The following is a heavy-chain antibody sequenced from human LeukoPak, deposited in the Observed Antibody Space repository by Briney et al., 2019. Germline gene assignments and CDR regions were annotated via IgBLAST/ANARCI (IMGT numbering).Heavy chain of an antibody. J-gene: IGHJ6*03. V-gene: IGHV7-4-1*02. CDR3: ASGIVGATGDDYYYMDV. D-gene: IGHD1-26*01. Sequence: ASVKVSCKASGYTFTSYAMNWVRQAPGQGLEWKGWINTNTGNPTYAQGFTGRFVFSLDTSVSTAYLQISSLKAEDTAVYYCASGIVGATGDDYYYMDVWGKGTTVTVSS. CDR2: INTNTGNP. CDR1: GYTFTSYA.